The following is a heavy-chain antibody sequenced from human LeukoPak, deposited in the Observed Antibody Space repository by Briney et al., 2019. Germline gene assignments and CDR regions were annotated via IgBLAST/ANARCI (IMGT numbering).Heavy chain of an antibody. CDR1: GFTFRYYD. D-gene: IGHD6-19*01. Sequence: GRSLRLSCAASGFTFRYYDFHWVRQAPGKGLEWVTSISSDGDDKFYAKSVKGRFTISRDNSKNTLELQMNSLRVEDTAVYYCAKAHTTGWYYFDYWGQGTLVTVSS. V-gene: IGHV3-30*18. CDR2: ISSDGDDK. CDR3: AKAHTTGWYYFDY. J-gene: IGHJ4*02.